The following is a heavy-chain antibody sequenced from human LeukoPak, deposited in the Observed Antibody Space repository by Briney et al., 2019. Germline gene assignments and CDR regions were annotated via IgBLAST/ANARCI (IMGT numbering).Heavy chain of an antibody. CDR3: ASEGQQRAFGY. Sequence: SETLSLTCTVSGGSISSFSWGWLRQPAGKGLEWIGRIYTSGTTNYNPSLKSRVAMSVDTSKNQFSLKLSSVTAADTAVYYCASEGQQRAFGYWGRETLVTFSS. D-gene: IGHD6-13*01. CDR2: IYTSGTT. J-gene: IGHJ4*02. V-gene: IGHV4-4*07. CDR1: GGSISSFS.